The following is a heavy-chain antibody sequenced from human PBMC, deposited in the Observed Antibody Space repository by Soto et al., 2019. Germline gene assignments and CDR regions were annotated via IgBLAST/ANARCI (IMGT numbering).Heavy chain of an antibody. CDR3: GKVLVGATGHTDSDS. D-gene: IGHD2-15*01. Sequence: PSETLSLTCTGSGGSIYRSGYYWGWIRQPPGRGLEWIGNIDYNGVTYSNPSLKSRVTISRDTSKNQFSLKLTSVTAADTALYYCGKVLVGATGHTDSDSWGPGTPVTVSS. CDR2: IDYNGVT. J-gene: IGHJ4*02. V-gene: IGHV4-39*01. CDR1: GGSIYRSGYY.